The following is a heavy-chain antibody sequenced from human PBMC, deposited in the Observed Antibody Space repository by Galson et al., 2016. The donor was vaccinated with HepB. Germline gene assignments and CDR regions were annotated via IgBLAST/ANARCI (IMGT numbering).Heavy chain of an antibody. J-gene: IGHJ4*02. CDR3: ARLAAGTMAWVY. V-gene: IGHV1-18*01. Sequence: SVKVSCKASGYSFTSYGFSWVRQAPGQGLEWMGWISPYNGNTNYAQKLQGRVTMTTDTSTNTAYMELRSLRSDDTAVYFCARLAAGTMAWVYWGQGTLAIVSS. CDR1: GYSFTSYG. CDR2: ISPYNGNT. D-gene: IGHD6-25*01.